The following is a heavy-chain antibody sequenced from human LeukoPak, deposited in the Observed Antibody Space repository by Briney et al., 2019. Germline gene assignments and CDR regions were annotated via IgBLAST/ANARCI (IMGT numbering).Heavy chain of an antibody. Sequence: ASVKVSCKASGYTFTSYGISWVRQAPGQGLEWMGWISAYNGNTNYAQKLQGRVTMTTDTSTSTAYMELRSLRSDDTAVYYCARDLKPYGSSTNPDYWGQGTLVTVSS. CDR1: GYTFTSYG. D-gene: IGHD2-2*01. V-gene: IGHV1-18*01. CDR3: ARDLKPYGSSTNPDY. J-gene: IGHJ4*02. CDR2: ISAYNGNT.